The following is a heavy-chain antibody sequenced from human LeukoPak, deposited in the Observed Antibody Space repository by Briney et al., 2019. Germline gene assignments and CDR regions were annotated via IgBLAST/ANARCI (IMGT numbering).Heavy chain of an antibody. J-gene: IGHJ4*02. V-gene: IGHV3-30*02. Sequence: GGSPRLSCAASGFTFNHYGIHWVRQAPGKGLEWVAFIRYDGNNKYYADSVRGRFTISRDNSKNTLYLQMNSLRAEDTAVYYCASSKYYYDSRFDYWGQGTLVTVSS. CDR3: ASSKYYYDSRFDY. CDR1: GFTFNHYG. D-gene: IGHD3-22*01. CDR2: IRYDGNNK.